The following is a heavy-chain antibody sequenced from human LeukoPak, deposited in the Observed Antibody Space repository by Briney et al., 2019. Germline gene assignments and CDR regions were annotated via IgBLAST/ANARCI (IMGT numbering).Heavy chain of an antibody. CDR1: GGSISSYY. V-gene: IGHV4-59*08. CDR2: IYYSGST. D-gene: IGHD3-22*01. J-gene: IGHJ5*02. Sequence: SETLSLTCTDSGGSISSYYWSWIRQPPGKGLEWIGYIYYSGSTNYNPSLKSRVTISVDTSKNQFSLKLSSVTAADTAVYYCARLNYYDSSGYYYSGNWFDPWGQGTLVTVSS. CDR3: ARLNYYDSSGYYYSGNWFDP.